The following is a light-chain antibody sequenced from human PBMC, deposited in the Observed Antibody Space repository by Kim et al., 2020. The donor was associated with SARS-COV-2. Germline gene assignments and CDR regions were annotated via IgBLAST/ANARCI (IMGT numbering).Light chain of an antibody. Sequence: PGERATLSCWASRSISSYLAWYQQKPGQAPRLLIYDASNRATGIPARFSGSGSGTDFTLTISSLEPEDFAVYYCQQRSTWPPWTFGQGTKVEIK. CDR3: QQRSTWPPWT. CDR1: RSISSY. J-gene: IGKJ1*01. V-gene: IGKV3-11*01. CDR2: DAS.